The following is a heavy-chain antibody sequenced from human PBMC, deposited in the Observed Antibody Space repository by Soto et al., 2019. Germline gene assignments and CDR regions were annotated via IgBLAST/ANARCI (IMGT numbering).Heavy chain of an antibody. D-gene: IGHD2-15*01. CDR3: ARSWVVAATLYGAFDI. CDR1: GGSISSYY. V-gene: IGHV4-59*01. CDR2: IYYSGST. J-gene: IGHJ3*02. Sequence: SETLSLTCTVSGGSISSYYWSWIRQPPGKGLEWIGYIYYSGSTNYNPSLKSRVTISVDTSKNQFSLKLSSVTAADTAVYYCARSWVVAATLYGAFDIWGQGTMVTVSS.